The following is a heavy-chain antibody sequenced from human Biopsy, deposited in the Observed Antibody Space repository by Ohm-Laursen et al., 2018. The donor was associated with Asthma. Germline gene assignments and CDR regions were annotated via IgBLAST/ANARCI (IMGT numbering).Heavy chain of an antibody. V-gene: IGHV3-30*18. Sequence: SLRLSCSASGFTFSNYGMHWVRQAPGKGLVWVEVISFDGSNKNYTDSVKGRFTISRDNSRNTLHLQMNSLRAEDTAVYYCAKDVFPGWELRRGPDYWGQGTLVTFSS. J-gene: IGHJ4*02. D-gene: IGHD1-26*01. CDR1: GFTFSNYG. CDR2: ISFDGSNK. CDR3: AKDVFPGWELRRGPDY.